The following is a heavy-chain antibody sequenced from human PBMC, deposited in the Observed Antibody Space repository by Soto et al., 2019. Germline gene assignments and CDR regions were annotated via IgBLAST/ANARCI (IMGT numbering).Heavy chain of an antibody. CDR3: AKGKYDASGSFYNNPDY. CDR1: GFTFSSYA. D-gene: IGHD3-10*01. J-gene: IGHJ4*02. CDR2: ISGSGDST. Sequence: PGGSLRLSCAASGFTFSSYAMSWVRQAPGKGLEWVSAISGSGDSTYDADSVKGRFTISRDNSKNTLYVQMNSLRAEDTAVYYCAKGKYDASGSFYNNPDYWGQGTVVTVSS. V-gene: IGHV3-23*01.